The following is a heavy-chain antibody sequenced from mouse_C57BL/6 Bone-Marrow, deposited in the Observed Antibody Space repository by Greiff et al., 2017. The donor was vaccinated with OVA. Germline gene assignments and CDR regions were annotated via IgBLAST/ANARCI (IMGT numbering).Heavy chain of an antibody. J-gene: IGHJ2*01. CDR1: GFTFSDYG. V-gene: IGHV5-17*01. CDR3: ARLGDGK. Sequence: EVKVVESGGGLVKPGGSLKLSCAASGFTFSDYGMHWVRQAPEKGLEWVAYISSGSSTIYYADTVKGRFTISRDNAKNTLFLQMTSLRSEDTAMYYCARLGDGKRGQGTTLTVSS. D-gene: IGHD2-3*01. CDR2: ISSGSSTI.